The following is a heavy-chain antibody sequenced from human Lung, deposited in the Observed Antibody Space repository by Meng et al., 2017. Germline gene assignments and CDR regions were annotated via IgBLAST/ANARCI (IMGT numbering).Heavy chain of an antibody. CDR3: ARSPYSSGWPNFDS. Sequence: QVHLVQSEAEVREPGASVKVSCKASGYPFTNYGISWVRQAPGQGLEWMGWISVYNVNTNYAQKFQGRVTMTTDTSTSTTYMELRSLRSDDTGVYYCARSPYSSGWPNFDSWGQGTLVTVSS. CDR1: GYPFTNYG. D-gene: IGHD6-19*01. CDR2: ISVYNVNT. V-gene: IGHV1-18*01. J-gene: IGHJ4*02.